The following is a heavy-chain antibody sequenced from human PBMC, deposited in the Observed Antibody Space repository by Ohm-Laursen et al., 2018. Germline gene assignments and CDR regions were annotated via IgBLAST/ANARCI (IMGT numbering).Heavy chain of an antibody. CDR1: GFTFSSYA. D-gene: IGHD3-10*01. V-gene: IGHV3-7*01. CDR3: AKIGRLMVVRGVIDY. Sequence: SLRLSCAASGFTFSSYAMSWVRQAPGKGLEWVANVRKDGRDDYYVDSVRGRFTISRDNAKNSVFLQMNSLRAEDTGVYYCAKIGRLMVVRGVIDYWGQGTLVTVSS. CDR2: VRKDGRDD. J-gene: IGHJ4*02.